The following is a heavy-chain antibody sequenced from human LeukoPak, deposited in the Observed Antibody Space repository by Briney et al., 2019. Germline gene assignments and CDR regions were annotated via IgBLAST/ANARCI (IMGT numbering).Heavy chain of an antibody. V-gene: IGHV3-64*01. CDR3: ARGRSSGWYRAFDI. CDR1: GITFSSYA. J-gene: IGHJ3*02. Sequence: HPGGSLRLSCAASGITFSSYAMHWVRQAPGKGLEYVSAISSNGGSTYYANSVKGRFTISRDNSKNTLYLQMGSLRAEDIAVYYCARGRSSGWYRAFDIWGQGTMVTVSS. D-gene: IGHD6-19*01. CDR2: ISSNGGST.